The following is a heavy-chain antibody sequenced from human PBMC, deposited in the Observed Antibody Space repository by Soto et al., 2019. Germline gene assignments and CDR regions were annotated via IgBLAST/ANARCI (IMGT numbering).Heavy chain of an antibody. Sequence: QVQLVQSGAEVKKPGASVMVSCKASGYIFTSYGISWVRQAPGQGLEWMGWITAYNGNTNYAQKLQGRVTMSTDTSTTTAYMELKSLRSDDTAVYYCARVRVGGTSGWFDPWGQGTLVTVSS. V-gene: IGHV1-18*01. CDR2: ITAYNGNT. J-gene: IGHJ5*02. CDR3: ARVRVGGTSGWFDP. CDR1: GYIFTSYG. D-gene: IGHD1-26*01.